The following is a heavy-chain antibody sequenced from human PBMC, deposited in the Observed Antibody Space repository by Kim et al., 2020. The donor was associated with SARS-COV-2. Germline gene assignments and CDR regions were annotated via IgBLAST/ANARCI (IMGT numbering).Heavy chain of an antibody. CDR1: GGSISSYY. CDR3: AREKDHYYFDY. J-gene: IGHJ4*02. Sequence: SETLSLTCTVSGGSISSYYWSWIRQPPGKGLEWIGYIYYSGSTNYNPSLKSRVTISVDTSKNQFSLKLSSVTAADTAVYYCAREKDHYYFDYWGQGTLVT. D-gene: IGHD3-10*01. CDR2: IYYSGST. V-gene: IGHV4-59*01.